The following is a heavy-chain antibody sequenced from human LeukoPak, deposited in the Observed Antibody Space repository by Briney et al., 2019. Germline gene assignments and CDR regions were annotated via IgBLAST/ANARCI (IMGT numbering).Heavy chain of an antibody. CDR1: GFTFSSYA. V-gene: IGHV3-30-3*01. CDR2: ISYDGSNN. Sequence: PGGSLRLSCAASGFTFSSYAMHWVRQAPAKGLEGVADISYDGSNNYYADSVKGRLTISRDNSNNTLYLQMNSLRAEDRAVYYCAKGGISTTGVVYGGQGTLVTVSS. J-gene: IGHJ4*02. CDR3: AKGGISTTGVVY. D-gene: IGHD2-8*01.